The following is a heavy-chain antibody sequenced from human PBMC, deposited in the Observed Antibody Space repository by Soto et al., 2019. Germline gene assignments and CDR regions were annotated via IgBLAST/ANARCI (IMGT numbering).Heavy chain of an antibody. CDR3: ARARVGTPALDY. CDR2: ISYDGSNK. Sequence: QVQLVESGGGVVQPGRSLRLSCAASGFTFSSYAMHWVRQAPGKGLEWVAVISYDGSNKYYADSVKGRFTISRDNSKNTRDLQMNSLRAEDTAVDYCARARVGTPALDYWGQGTLVTVSS. J-gene: IGHJ4*02. CDR1: GFTFSSYA. D-gene: IGHD1-1*01. V-gene: IGHV3-30-3*01.